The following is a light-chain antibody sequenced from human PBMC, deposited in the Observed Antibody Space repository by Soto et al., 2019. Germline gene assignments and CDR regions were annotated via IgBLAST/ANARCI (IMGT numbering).Light chain of an antibody. CDR1: YSNIVNNL. CDR3: QSYDRSLSSPI. Sequence: QSVLTQAPSASGAPGQRVTISCSGSYSNIVNNLVAWYQLLPGTAPKLLIYGNINRPSGVPDRFSGSKSGTSASLAITGLQADDEADYYCQSYDRSLSSPIFGGGTKLTVL. J-gene: IGLJ2*01. V-gene: IGLV1-40*01. CDR2: GNI.